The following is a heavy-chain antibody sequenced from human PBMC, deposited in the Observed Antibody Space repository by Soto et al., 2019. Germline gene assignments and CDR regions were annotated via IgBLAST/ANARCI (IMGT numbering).Heavy chain of an antibody. CDR2: ITSDGKSK. Sequence: GGSLRLSCAASGFNFSNHWMHWVRQRPAEGLVWVSRITSDGKSKAYAESVKGRFAISRDNAKNTLYLQMNGLTAEDTAVYYCARESGDWPLNWFDPWGQGTLVTVS. V-gene: IGHV3-74*01. CDR1: GFNFSNHW. D-gene: IGHD2-21*02. J-gene: IGHJ5*02. CDR3: ARESGDWPLNWFDP.